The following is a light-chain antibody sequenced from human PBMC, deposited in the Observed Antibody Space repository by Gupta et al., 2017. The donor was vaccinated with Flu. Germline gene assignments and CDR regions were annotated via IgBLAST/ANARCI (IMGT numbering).Light chain of an antibody. J-gene: IGKJ3*01. CDR1: QSVSSY. CDR3: QQRSNWPIT. Sequence: VLTQSPATLTLSPVARATLSCRASQSVSSYLAWYQQKPGQAPRLLIYDASNRATGIPARFSGSGSGTDFTLTISSLEPEDFAVYYCQQRSNWPITFGPGTKVDIK. V-gene: IGKV3-11*01. CDR2: DAS.